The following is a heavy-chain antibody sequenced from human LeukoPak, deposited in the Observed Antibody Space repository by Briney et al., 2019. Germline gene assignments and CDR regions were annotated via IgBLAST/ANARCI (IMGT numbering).Heavy chain of an antibody. D-gene: IGHD4-17*01. CDR1: GFTFSSYW. V-gene: IGHV3-74*01. CDR3: ARDLDNGDYGY. CDR2: INSAGSST. J-gene: IGHJ4*02. Sequence: PGGSLRLSCAGSGFTFSSYWMHWVRQAPGKGLVWVSRINSAGSSTTYADSVKGRFTISRDNAKNTLYLQMNSLTVEDTAVYYCARDLDNGDYGYWGQGTLATVSS.